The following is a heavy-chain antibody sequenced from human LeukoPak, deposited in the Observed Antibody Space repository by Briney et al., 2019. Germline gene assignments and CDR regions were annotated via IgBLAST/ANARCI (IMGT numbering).Heavy chain of an antibody. Sequence: GGSLRLSCAATGFTFSSYAVTWVRQAPGKGLEWVSVIYSGGTTYYADSVKGRFTISRDNSKNTLHLQVNSLRAEDTAVYYCARDQYSYAHAAHWGQGTLVTVSS. V-gene: IGHV3-66*01. D-gene: IGHD5-18*01. CDR2: IYSGGTT. CDR3: ARDQYSYAHAAH. CDR1: GFTFSSYA. J-gene: IGHJ4*02.